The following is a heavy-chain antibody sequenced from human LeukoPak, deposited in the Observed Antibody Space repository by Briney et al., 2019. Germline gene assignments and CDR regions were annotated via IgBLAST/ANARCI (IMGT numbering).Heavy chain of an antibody. J-gene: IGHJ5*02. CDR2: ISSISSYI. D-gene: IGHD6-13*01. CDR1: GFTFSIYS. V-gene: IGHV3-21*01. Sequence: GGSLRLSCAASGFTFSIYSMNCVRQAPGKGPEWVSSISSISSYIYYADSVKGRFTISRDNAKNSLYLQMNSLRAEDTAVYYCATLTAANNWFDPWGQGTLVTVSS. CDR3: ATLTAANNWFDP.